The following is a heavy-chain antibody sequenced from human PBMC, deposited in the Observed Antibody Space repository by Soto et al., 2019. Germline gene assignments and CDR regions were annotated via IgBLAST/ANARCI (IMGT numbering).Heavy chain of an antibody. CDR1: GGSISSSSYY. D-gene: IGHD3-10*01. CDR3: ARPLTMVRANWFDP. Sequence: SETLSLTCTVSGGSISSSSYYWGWIRQPPGKGLGWIGSIYYSGSTYYNPSLKSRVTISVDTSKNQFSLKLSSVTAADTAVYYCARPLTMVRANWFDPWGQGTLVTVSS. V-gene: IGHV4-39*01. CDR2: IYYSGST. J-gene: IGHJ5*02.